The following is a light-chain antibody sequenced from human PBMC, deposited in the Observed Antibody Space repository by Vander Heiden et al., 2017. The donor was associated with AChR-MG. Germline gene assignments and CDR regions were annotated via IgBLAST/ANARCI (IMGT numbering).Light chain of an antibody. Sequence: QSALTQPASVSGSPGQSITISCTGTSSDVCGYNYVSWYQQHPGKAPKLMIYDVSNRPSGVSNRFSGSKSGDTASLTISGLQAEDEADYYCSSYTGISTLVFGGGTKLTVL. CDR3: SSYTGISTLV. CDR2: DVS. J-gene: IGLJ2*01. CDR1: SSDVCGYNY. V-gene: IGLV2-14*03.